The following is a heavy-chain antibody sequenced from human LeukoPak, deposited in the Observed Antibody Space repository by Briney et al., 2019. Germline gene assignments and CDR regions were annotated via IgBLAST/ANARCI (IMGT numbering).Heavy chain of an antibody. J-gene: IGHJ5*02. CDR2: IIPIIGTA. CDR1: GYTFTSYY. Sequence: VASVKVSCKASGYTFTSYYMHWVRQAPGQGLEWMGGIIPIIGTANNAQKFQGRVTITADKSTSTAYMELSSLRSEDTAVYYCARDYLEYGDYGHGTWGQGTLVTVSS. CDR3: ARDYLEYGDYGHGT. D-gene: IGHD4-17*01. V-gene: IGHV1-69*06.